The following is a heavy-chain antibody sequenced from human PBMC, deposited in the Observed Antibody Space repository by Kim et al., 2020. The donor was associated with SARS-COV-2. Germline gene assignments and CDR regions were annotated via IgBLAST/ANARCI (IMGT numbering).Heavy chain of an antibody. D-gene: IGHD3-16*01. J-gene: IGHJ4*02. CDR3: VRERDYAGNSGLGY. Sequence: GGSLRLSCAASGFSFSSYDMNWVRQAPEKGLEWVSYISSRASSIYYTDSVKGRFTVSRDNAKNSLYLQMNSLRAEDTAIYYCVRERDYAGNSGLGYWGQGTQVTVSS. CDR2: ISSRASSI. CDR1: GFSFSSYD. V-gene: IGHV3-48*03.